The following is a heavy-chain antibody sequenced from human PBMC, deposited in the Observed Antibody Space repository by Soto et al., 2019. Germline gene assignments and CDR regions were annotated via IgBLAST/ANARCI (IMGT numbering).Heavy chain of an antibody. CDR3: ARHPGYWISTSYYGYYTMDV. CDR2: INYSGNT. V-gene: IGHV4-39*01. J-gene: IGHJ6*02. CDR1: GDSISSNNYY. Sequence: QLQLQESGPGLVKPSETLSLTCTVSGDSISSNNYYWGWIRQPPGKGLEWIWGINYSGNTYYNPSLKSRVTISVDTSKKQFSLKLSSVTVADTAVYYCARHPGYWISTSYYGYYTMDVWGQGTTVTVAS. D-gene: IGHD2-2*01.